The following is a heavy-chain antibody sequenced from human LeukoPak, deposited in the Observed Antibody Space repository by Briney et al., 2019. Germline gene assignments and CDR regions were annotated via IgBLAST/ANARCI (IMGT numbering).Heavy chain of an antibody. CDR1: GGSFSGCY. V-gene: IGHV4-34*01. CDR3: ARGTTAVVNFDY. J-gene: IGHJ4*02. Sequence: SETLSLTCAVYGGSFSGCYWSWIRQPPGKGLEWIGEINHSGSTNYNPSLKSRVTISVDTSKNQFSLKLSSVTAADTAVYYCARGTTAVVNFDYWGQGTLVTVSS. CDR2: INHSGST. D-gene: IGHD4-23*01.